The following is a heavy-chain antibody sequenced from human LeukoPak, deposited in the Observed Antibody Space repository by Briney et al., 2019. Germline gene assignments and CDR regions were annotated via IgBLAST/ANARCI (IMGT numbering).Heavy chain of an antibody. J-gene: IGHJ6*02. Sequence: ASVKVSCKASGGTFSSYAISWVRQAPGQGLEWMGGIIPIFGTANYAQKFQGRVTITADESTSTAYMELSSLRSEDTAVYYCAREYGDPRGMYYYGMDVWGQGTTVTVSS. CDR3: AREYGDPRGMYYYGMDV. CDR2: IIPIFGTA. V-gene: IGHV1-69*13. D-gene: IGHD4-17*01. CDR1: GGTFSSYA.